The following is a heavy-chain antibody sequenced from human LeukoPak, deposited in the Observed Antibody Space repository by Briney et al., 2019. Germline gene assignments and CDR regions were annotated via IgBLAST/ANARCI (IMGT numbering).Heavy chain of an antibody. J-gene: IGHJ4*02. CDR1: GYSFTNYG. CDR3: ARAPRVASTGRFDY. V-gene: IGHV1-18*01. Sequence: ASVKVSCKAPGYSFTNYGVNWVRQAPGQGLEWLGWISGYTGNTDYAQKFQGRVTMTTDTSTTTAYMELRSLRSDDTAVYYCARAPRVASTGRFDYWGQGTLVTVSS. CDR2: ISGYTGNT. D-gene: IGHD6-13*01.